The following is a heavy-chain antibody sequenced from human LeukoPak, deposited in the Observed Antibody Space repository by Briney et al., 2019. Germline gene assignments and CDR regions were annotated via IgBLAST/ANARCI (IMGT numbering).Heavy chain of an antibody. Sequence: GGSLRLSCAASGFTFSTFAMTWVRQAPGKGLEWVSTFSPDGIHYADSVKGRFAISRDDSMGTLFLQMNSLRAEDTAIYYCAKDYARGGCSLAHCNPIDSWGQGTLVTVSS. V-gene: IGHV3-23*01. CDR3: AKDYARGGCSLAHCNPIDS. D-gene: IGHD2-15*01. CDR1: GFTFSTFA. CDR2: FSPDGI. J-gene: IGHJ4*02.